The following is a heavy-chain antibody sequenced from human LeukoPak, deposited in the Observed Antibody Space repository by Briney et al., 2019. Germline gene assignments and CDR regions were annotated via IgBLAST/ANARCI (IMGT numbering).Heavy chain of an antibody. V-gene: IGHV1-8*01. CDR2: MNPNSGNT. CDR1: GYTFTSYD. D-gene: IGHD3-10*01. J-gene: IGHJ4*02. CDR3: ARGVAKVRGARKDY. Sequence: ASVKVSCKASGYTFTSYDINWVRQATGQGLEWMGWMNPNSGNTGYAQKFQGRVTMTRNTSISTAYMELSSLRSEDTAVYYCARGVAKVRGARKDYWGQGTLVTVSS.